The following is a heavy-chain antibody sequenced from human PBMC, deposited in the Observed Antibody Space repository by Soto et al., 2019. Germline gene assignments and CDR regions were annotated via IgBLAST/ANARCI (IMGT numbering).Heavy chain of an antibody. CDR2: IYYSGST. CDR3: ARALILTGYYIHDALDI. V-gene: IGHV4-59*01. Sequence: PSETLSLTCTVSGGSISSYYWSWIRQPPGKGLEWIGYIYYSGSTNYNPSLKSRVTISVDTSKNQFSLKLSSVTAADTAVYYCARALILTGYYIHDALDIWAQGTMVTVSS. J-gene: IGHJ3*02. CDR1: GGSISSYY. D-gene: IGHD3-9*01.